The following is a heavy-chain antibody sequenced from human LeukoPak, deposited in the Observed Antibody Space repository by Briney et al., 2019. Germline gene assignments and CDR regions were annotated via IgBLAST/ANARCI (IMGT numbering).Heavy chain of an antibody. D-gene: IGHD3-3*01. CDR2: TSSRSSFI. J-gene: IGHJ5*02. CDR3: ARSTRGKLTTDT. V-gene: IGHV3-21*04. Sequence: KPGGSLRLSCTASGFSFRPDNMNWIGKAPGRGLEWVSSTSSRSSFIYYAGSVKGRFTISRDDAKNSLYLQMNSLRAEDTAVYYCARSTRGKLTTDTWGQGTLVTVSS. CDR1: GFSFRPDN.